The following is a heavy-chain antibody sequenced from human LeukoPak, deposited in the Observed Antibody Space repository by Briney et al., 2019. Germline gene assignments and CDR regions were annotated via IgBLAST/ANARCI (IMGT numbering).Heavy chain of an antibody. CDR3: ARLVNDYYDSSGHGVFDY. CDR2: IYYSGST. J-gene: IGHJ4*01. Sequence: SETLSLTCTVSGGSISSYYWSWIRQPPGKGLEWIGYIYYSGSTNYNPSLKSRVTISVDTSKNQFSLKLSSVTAADTAVYYCARLVNDYYDSSGHGVFDYWGHGTLVTVSS. V-gene: IGHV4-59*01. CDR1: GGSISSYY. D-gene: IGHD3-22*01.